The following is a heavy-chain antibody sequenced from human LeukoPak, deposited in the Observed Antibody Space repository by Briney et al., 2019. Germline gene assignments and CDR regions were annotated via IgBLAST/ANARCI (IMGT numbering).Heavy chain of an antibody. D-gene: IGHD3-22*01. Sequence: HSGGSLRLSCAASGFTFSSYAMSWVRQAPGKGLEWVSAISGSGGSTYYADSVKGRFTISRDNSKNTLYLQMNSLRAEDTAVYYCAKDKVLNYYDSSDYYSEGSYWGQGTLVTVSS. CDR1: GFTFSSYA. J-gene: IGHJ4*02. CDR3: AKDKVLNYYDSSDYYSEGSY. V-gene: IGHV3-23*01. CDR2: ISGSGGST.